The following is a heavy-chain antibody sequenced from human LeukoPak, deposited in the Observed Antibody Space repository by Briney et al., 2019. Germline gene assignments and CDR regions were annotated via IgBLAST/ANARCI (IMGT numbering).Heavy chain of an antibody. V-gene: IGHV1-69*05. CDR1: GGTFISYA. Sequence: EASVKVSCKASGGTFISYAISRVRQAPGQGLEWMGGIIPIFGTANYAQKFQGGVTINTDESTSTAYMELSSLRSEDTAVYYCARARDSSGYYPAGAFDIWGQGTMVTVSS. CDR3: ARARDSSGYYPAGAFDI. D-gene: IGHD3-22*01. J-gene: IGHJ3*02. CDR2: IIPIFGTA.